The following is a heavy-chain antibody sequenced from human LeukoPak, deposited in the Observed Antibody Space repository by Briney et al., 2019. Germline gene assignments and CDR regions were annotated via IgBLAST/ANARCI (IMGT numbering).Heavy chain of an antibody. Sequence: GFLRLSCAASGFSLISYGMHWVRQAPGKGLEWVGVISDDGRSKDYADSVKGRFTISRDNSKDTLYLQMNSLRDEDTAVYYCAKRPSDYGDYVSYFDYWGQGTLVTVSS. CDR2: ISDDGRSK. D-gene: IGHD4-17*01. CDR3: AKRPSDYGDYVSYFDY. V-gene: IGHV3-30*18. CDR1: GFSLISYG. J-gene: IGHJ4*02.